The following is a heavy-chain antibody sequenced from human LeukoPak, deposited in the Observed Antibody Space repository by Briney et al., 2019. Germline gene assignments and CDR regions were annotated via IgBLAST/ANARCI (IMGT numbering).Heavy chain of an antibody. CDR3: ARVGFEEQLAPGGHWFDP. CDR1: GYTFTGYY. J-gene: IGHJ5*02. D-gene: IGHD6-13*01. CDR2: INPNSGGT. Sequence: ASVKVSCKASGYTFTGYYMHWVRQAPGQGLEWMGWINPNSGGTNYAQKFQGRVTMTRDTSISTAYMELSRLRSDDTAVYYCARVGFEEQLAPGGHWFDPWGKGTLVTVSS. V-gene: IGHV1-2*02.